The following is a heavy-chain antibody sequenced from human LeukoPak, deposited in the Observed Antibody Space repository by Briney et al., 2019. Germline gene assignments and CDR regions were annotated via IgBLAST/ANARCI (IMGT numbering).Heavy chain of an antibody. CDR1: GFTFSDYY. D-gene: IGHD3-10*01. CDR3: ARDLGDYYGSGSYYGLFDY. Sequence: GGSLRLSCAASGFTFSDYYMSWIRQAPGKGLEWVSYISSSSSTIYYADSVKGRFTISRDNAKNSLYLQMNSLRAEDTAVYYCARDLGDYYGSGSYYGLFDYWGQGTLVTVSS. J-gene: IGHJ4*02. CDR2: ISSSSSTI. V-gene: IGHV3-11*04.